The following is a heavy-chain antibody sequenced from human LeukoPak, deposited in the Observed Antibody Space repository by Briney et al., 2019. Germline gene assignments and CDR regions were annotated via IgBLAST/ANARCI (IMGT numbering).Heavy chain of an antibody. CDR3: ARDRGYTQDY. J-gene: IGHJ4*02. Sequence: PGGSLRLSCAASGFTFSSYWMHWVRQAPGKGLVWASHIKSDGSSTSYADSVKGRFTISRDNAKNTLYLQMNSLRAEDTAVYYCARDRGYTQDYWGLGTLVTVSS. V-gene: IGHV3-74*01. CDR1: GFTFSSYW. D-gene: IGHD5-12*01. CDR2: IKSDGSST.